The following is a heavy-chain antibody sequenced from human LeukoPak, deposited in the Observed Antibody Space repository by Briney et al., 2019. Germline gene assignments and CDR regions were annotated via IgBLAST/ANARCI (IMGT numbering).Heavy chain of an antibody. CDR2: IIPIFGTA. J-gene: IGHJ4*02. CDR3: ARGSVATTVFDY. CDR1: GGTFSSYA. V-gene: IGHV1-69*05. D-gene: IGHD1-26*01. Sequence: EASVKVSCKASGGTFSSYAISWVRQAPGQGLEWMGRIIPIFGTANYAQKFQGRVTITTDESTSTAYTELSSLRSEDTAVYYCARGSVATTVFDYWGQGTLVTVSS.